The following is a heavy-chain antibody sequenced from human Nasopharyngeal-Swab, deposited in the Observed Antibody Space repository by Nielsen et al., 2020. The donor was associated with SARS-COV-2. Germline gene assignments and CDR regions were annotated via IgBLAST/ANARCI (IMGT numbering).Heavy chain of an antibody. Sequence: GESLKISCAASGFSFSGYWMSWVRQAPGKGLEWVANIKQDGSEKYYVDSVRGRFTISRDNAKNSVFLQMNSLRAEDTAVYYCARWSGYYYYYGMDVWGQGTTVTVSS. D-gene: IGHD3-3*01. CDR3: ARWSGYYYYYGMDV. CDR2: IKQDGSEK. J-gene: IGHJ6*02. V-gene: IGHV3-7*01. CDR1: GFSFSGYW.